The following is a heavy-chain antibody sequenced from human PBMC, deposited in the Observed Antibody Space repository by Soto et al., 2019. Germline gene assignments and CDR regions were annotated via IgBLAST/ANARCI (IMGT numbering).Heavy chain of an antibody. Sequence: QVQLVESGGGVDQPGTSLRLSCAASGFTFRSHGMHWVRQVPGKGLEWVAAISNDGRSKYYADSVKGRFSISRDNSENTMYLQMYSLRVEDTAMYYCAKQYEFGGLEVYWGQGTLVTVSS. J-gene: IGHJ4*02. V-gene: IGHV3-30*18. CDR1: GFTFRSHG. CDR3: AKQYEFGGLEVY. D-gene: IGHD3-3*01. CDR2: ISNDGRSK.